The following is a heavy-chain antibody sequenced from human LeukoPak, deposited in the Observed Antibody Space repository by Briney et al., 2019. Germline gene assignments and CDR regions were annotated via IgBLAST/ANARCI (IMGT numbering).Heavy chain of an antibody. CDR1: GGSISSYY. Sequence: SETLSLTCTVSGGSISSYYWSWIRQPPGTGLEWIGYIYYSGDTNYNPSLKSRVTISVDTSKNQFSLNLNSVTAADAAVYYCTRHPGGNAAHRFDYWGQGLLVTVSS. CDR3: TRHPGGNAAHRFDY. CDR2: IYYSGDT. D-gene: IGHD4-23*01. V-gene: IGHV4-59*08. J-gene: IGHJ4*02.